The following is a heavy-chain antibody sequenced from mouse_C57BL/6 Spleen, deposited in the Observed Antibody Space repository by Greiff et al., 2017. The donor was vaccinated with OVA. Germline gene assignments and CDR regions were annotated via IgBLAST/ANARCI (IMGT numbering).Heavy chain of an antibody. Sequence: QVQLKQPGAELVKPGASVKMSCKASGYTFTSYWITWVKQRPGQGLEWIGDIYPGSGSTNYNEKFKSKATLTVDTSSSTAYMQLSSLTSEDSAVYYCARIYYDYDEYFDVWGTGTTVTVSS. V-gene: IGHV1-55*01. CDR3: ARIYYDYDEYFDV. CDR1: GYTFTSYW. J-gene: IGHJ1*03. CDR2: IYPGSGST. D-gene: IGHD2-4*01.